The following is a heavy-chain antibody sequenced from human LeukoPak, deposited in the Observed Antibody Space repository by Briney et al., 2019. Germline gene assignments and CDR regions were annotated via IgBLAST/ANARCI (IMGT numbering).Heavy chain of an antibody. V-gene: IGHV4-39*07. CDR2: INHSGST. D-gene: IGHD2-2*01. J-gene: IGHJ6*02. CDR1: GGSISSGGYY. CDR3: ARDPYCSSTSCYPGGYYYGMDV. Sequence: SGTLSLTCTVSGGSISSGGYYWSWIRQPPGKGLEWIGEINHSGSTNYNPSLKSRVTISVDTSKNQFSLKLSSVTAADTAVYYCARDPYCSSTSCYPGGYYYGMDVWGQGTTVTVSS.